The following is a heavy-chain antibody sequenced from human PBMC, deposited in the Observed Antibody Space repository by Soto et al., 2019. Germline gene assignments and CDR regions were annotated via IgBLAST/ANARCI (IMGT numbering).Heavy chain of an antibody. D-gene: IGHD3-10*01. V-gene: IGHV3-21*01. CDR3: ARVVDYYAPYYYSGMDV. J-gene: IGHJ6*02. CDR1: GFTLSSYS. CDR2: ISSSSIYR. Sequence: EEQLVESGGGRVKPGGSLRLSCAASGFTLSSYSMNWVRQAPGKGLEWVSSISSSSIYRYYADSVKGRFTISRDNAKNSLYLQMNRLRAEDTAVYYCARVVDYYAPYYYSGMDVWGQGTTVTVSS.